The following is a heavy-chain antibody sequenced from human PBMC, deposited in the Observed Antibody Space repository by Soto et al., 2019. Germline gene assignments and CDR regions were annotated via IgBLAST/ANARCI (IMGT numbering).Heavy chain of an antibody. Sequence: ASGKVSCKASGYTFTSYAMHWVRQAPGQRLEWMGWINPNSGNTKYAQKFQGRVTMTRDTSTSTAYMELSRLRSDDTAVYYCAREAVVVAATLGYGMDVWGQGTTVTVSS. V-gene: IGHV1-3*01. CDR3: AREAVVVAATLGYGMDV. CDR1: GYTFTSYA. CDR2: INPNSGNT. J-gene: IGHJ6*02. D-gene: IGHD2-15*01.